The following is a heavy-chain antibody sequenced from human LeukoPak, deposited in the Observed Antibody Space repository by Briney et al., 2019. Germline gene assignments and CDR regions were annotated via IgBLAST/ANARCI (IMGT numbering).Heavy chain of an antibody. CDR1: GGSITSGTYS. CDR3: ARDQSTDYYGMDV. Sequence: SETLSLTCTVSGGSITSGTYSWSWIRQHPGKGLEWIGYIYHSGSTYYNPSLKSRVIISVDTSKNQFSLNLSSVTAADTAVYYCARDQSTDYYGMDVWGQGTTVTVSS. CDR2: IYHSGST. D-gene: IGHD1-1*01. J-gene: IGHJ6*02. V-gene: IGHV4-31*02.